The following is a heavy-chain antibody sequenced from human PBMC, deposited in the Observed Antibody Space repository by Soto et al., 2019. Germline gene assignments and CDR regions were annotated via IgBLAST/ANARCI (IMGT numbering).Heavy chain of an antibody. J-gene: IGHJ4*02. D-gene: IGHD5-12*01. Sequence: QVQLVESGGGVVQPGRSLRLSCAASGFTFSSYAMHWVRQAPGKGLEWVAVISYDGSNKYYADSVKGRFTISRDNSKNTLYLPMNSLRAEETAVYYCAWGLQLLSPPAGWGQGTLVTVSS. CDR2: ISYDGSNK. CDR1: GFTFSSYA. CDR3: AWGLQLLSPPAG. V-gene: IGHV3-30-3*01.